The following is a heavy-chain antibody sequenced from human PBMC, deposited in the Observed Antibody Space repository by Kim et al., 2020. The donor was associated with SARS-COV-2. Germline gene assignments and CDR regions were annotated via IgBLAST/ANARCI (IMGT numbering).Heavy chain of an antibody. Sequence: GGSLRLSCTASGFTFSSYEMNWVRQAPGKGLEWVSYISVSGTTIYYADSVKGRFTISRDNAKNSLYLQMNSLRAEDTAVYYCARDFFSQTYYYDSRGYRGGFDIWGQGTMVTVSS. CDR3: ARDFFSQTYYYDSRGYRGGFDI. CDR2: ISVSGTTI. V-gene: IGHV3-48*03. CDR1: GFTFSSYE. J-gene: IGHJ3*02. D-gene: IGHD3-22*01.